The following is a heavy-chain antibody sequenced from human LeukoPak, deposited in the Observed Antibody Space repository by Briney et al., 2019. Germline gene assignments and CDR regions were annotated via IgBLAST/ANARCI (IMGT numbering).Heavy chain of an antibody. CDR3: AREVRYCSGTSCVHWFDP. Sequence: GGSLRLSCAASGFTFSSYGMHWVRQAPGKGLEWVAVIWYDGSNKYYADSVKGRFTISRDNSKNTLYLQMNSLRAEDTAVYYCAREVRYCSGTSCVHWFDPWGQGTLVTVSS. D-gene: IGHD2-2*01. J-gene: IGHJ5*02. V-gene: IGHV3-33*01. CDR2: IWYDGSNK. CDR1: GFTFSSYG.